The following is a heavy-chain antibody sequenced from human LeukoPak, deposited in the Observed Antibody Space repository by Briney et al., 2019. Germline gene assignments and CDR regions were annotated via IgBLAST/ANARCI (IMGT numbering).Heavy chain of an antibody. J-gene: IGHJ3*02. CDR1: GVTFTSSD. Sequence: GAAVKVSYKASGVTFTSSDMQGVRHARGQRREWIGWIVVGSGNTNYAQRFQERVTITRDMSTSTAYMELSSLRSDDTAVYYCAAAPARIRAFDIWGQGTMVTVSS. V-gene: IGHV1-58*02. CDR2: IVVGSGNT. CDR3: AAAPARIRAFDI. D-gene: IGHD6-6*01.